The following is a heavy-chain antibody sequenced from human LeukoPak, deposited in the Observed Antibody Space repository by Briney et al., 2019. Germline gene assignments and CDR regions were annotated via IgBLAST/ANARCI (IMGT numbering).Heavy chain of an antibody. CDR1: GFTFSSNS. CDR3: ARGHYDTSGYNHFDY. Sequence: PGGSLRLSCGASGFTFSSNSMIWVRQAPGKGLEWVSSISSSSDYIYYADSVKGRFTISRDNAKNSLFLQMNSLRAEDTAVYYCARGHYDTSGYNHFDYWGQGTLVTVSS. CDR2: ISSSSDYI. J-gene: IGHJ4*02. V-gene: IGHV3-21*01. D-gene: IGHD3-22*01.